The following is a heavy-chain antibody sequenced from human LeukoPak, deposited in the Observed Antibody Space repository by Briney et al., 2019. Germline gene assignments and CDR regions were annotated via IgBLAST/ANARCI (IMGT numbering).Heavy chain of an antibody. D-gene: IGHD2-15*01. V-gene: IGHV3-64D*06. CDR2: IGSNGGSI. CDR1: GFTFSSYA. J-gene: IGHJ4*02. Sequence: GGSLRLSCSASGFTFSSYAMHWVRQAPGKGLECVSVIGSNGGSIYYADSVKGRFTISRDNSKNTLYLQMSSLRAEDTAVYYCVKAFRYCSGGSCQDYWVQGTLVTVSS. CDR3: VKAFRYCSGGSCQDY.